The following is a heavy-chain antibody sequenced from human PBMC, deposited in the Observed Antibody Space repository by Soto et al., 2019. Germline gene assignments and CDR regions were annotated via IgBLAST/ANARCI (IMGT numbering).Heavy chain of an antibody. D-gene: IGHD3-16*01. J-gene: IGHJ6*03. Sequence: PSETLSLTCTVSGGSISSYYWSWIRQPPGKGLEWIGYIYYSGSTNYNPSFKSRVTISVDTSKNQFSLKLSSVTAADTAVYYCARVGRGVDYNKAYSSYIYMVAWGKGIPVSVYS. CDR2: IYYSGST. CDR1: GGSISSYY. V-gene: IGHV4-59*01. CDR3: ARVGRGVDYNKAYSSYIYMVA.